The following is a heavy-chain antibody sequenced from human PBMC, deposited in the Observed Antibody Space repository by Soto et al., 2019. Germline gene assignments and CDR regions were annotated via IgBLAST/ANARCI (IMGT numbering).Heavy chain of an antibody. Sequence: SETLSLTCTVSGGSISSSSYYWGWIRQPPGKGLEWIGSIYYSGSTYYNPSLKSRVTISVDTSKNQFSLKLSSVTAADTAVYYCARHALDYADYPNHFQHWGQGTLVTVSS. CDR1: GGSISSSSYY. V-gene: IGHV4-39*01. J-gene: IGHJ1*01. D-gene: IGHD4-17*01. CDR2: IYYSGST. CDR3: ARHALDYADYPNHFQH.